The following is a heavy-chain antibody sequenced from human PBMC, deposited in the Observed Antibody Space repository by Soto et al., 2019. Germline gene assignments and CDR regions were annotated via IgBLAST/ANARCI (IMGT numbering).Heavy chain of an antibody. Sequence: SSETLSLTCTVSGGSTSSDNYWSWIRQPPGKGLEWIGHIYYSGNTDYNPSLKSRLAISIDTSKNQFSLKLSSVTAADTAVYFCAREGGESSDGLYYFDSWGQGSLVTVSS. J-gene: IGHJ4*02. CDR2: IYYSGNT. CDR3: AREGGESSDGLYYFDS. V-gene: IGHV4-30-4*01. CDR1: GGSTSSDNY. D-gene: IGHD3-16*01.